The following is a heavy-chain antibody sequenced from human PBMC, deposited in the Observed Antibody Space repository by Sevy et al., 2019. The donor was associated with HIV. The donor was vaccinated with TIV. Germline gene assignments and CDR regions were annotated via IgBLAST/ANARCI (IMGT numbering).Heavy chain of an antibody. CDR1: GGSFNDYY. V-gene: IGHV4-34*01. J-gene: IGHJ6*02. CDR2: INHSGST. D-gene: IGHD3-3*01. CDR3: ARASITVFGVVRNAYYYGMDV. Sequence: SETLSLTCAVYGGSFNDYYWTWIRQPPGKGLEWIGEINHSGSTNYNPSLKSRITISVDTSKNQFPLKVSSVTAADTAVYYCARASITVFGVVRNAYYYGMDVWGQGTTVTVSS.